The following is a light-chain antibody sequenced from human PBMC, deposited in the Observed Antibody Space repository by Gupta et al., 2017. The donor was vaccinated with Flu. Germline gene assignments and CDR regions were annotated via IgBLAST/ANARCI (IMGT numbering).Light chain of an antibody. CDR3: QAWDSRGVV. CDR1: KLGDKY. CDR2: QDS. V-gene: IGLV3-1*01. J-gene: IGLJ2*01. Sequence: SQGQTASITCSGDKLGDKYACWYQQKPGQSPVLVIYQDSKRPSGIPERFSGSNSGNTATLTISGTQAMDEADYYCQAWDSRGVVFGGGTKLTVL.